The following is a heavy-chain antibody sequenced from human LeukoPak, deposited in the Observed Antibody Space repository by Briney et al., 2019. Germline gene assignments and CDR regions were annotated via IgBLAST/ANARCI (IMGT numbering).Heavy chain of an antibody. V-gene: IGHV3-48*01. D-gene: IGHD1-1*01. CDR2: ISGSSGTT. J-gene: IGHJ4*02. CDR3: ARERAYGTQDYLDY. CDR1: KFIFGDYS. Sequence: GGSLRLSCEASKFIFGDYSMNWVRQAPGKGLEWISYISGSSGTTYYADSVRGRFTISRDNAKNSLFLQMNSLRVEDTAVYYCARERAYGTQDYLDYWGQGTRVTVSS.